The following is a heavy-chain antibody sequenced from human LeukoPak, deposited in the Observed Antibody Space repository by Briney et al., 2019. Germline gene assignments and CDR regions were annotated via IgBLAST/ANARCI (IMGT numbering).Heavy chain of an antibody. D-gene: IGHD2-2*01. V-gene: IGHV3-23*01. CDR1: GFTFSSYA. CDR2: ISGSGGST. J-gene: IGHJ4*02. Sequence: GGSLSPSCAASGFTFSSYAMSWVRQAPGKGLEWVPAISGSGGSTYYADSVKGRFTISRDNSKNTLYLQMNSLRAEDTAVYYSAKDPSSYQPPERDYWGQGTLVTVSS. CDR3: AKDPSSYQPPERDY.